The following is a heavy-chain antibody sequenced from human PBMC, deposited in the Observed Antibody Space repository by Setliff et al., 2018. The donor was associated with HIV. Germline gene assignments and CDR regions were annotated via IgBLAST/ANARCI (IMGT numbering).Heavy chain of an antibody. Sequence: PGGSLRLSCAVSGFNFRGYNMNWVRQSPGKGLEWVSSISTSGTYTYYADSVKGRFTISRDNGKNSLYLQTNSLRAEDTAVYYCARVHSSSLDYRGQGTLVTVSS. CDR3: ARVHSSSLDY. CDR1: GFNFRGYN. D-gene: IGHD6-13*01. V-gene: IGHV3-21*06. J-gene: IGHJ4*02. CDR2: ISTSGTYT.